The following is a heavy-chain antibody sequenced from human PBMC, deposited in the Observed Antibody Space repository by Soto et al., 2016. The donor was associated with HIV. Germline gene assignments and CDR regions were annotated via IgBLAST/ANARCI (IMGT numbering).Heavy chain of an antibody. CDR3: ARTPPYDY. J-gene: IGHJ4*02. V-gene: IGHV3-21*01. CDR2: VSRSGDDV. Sequence: EVQLVESGGGLVKPGGSLRLSCAASGFTFSRYTMHWVRQTPGKGLEWLSFVSRSGDDVDYADSVKGRFTISRDNARNLLYLQMSSLRDDDTAVYYCARTPPYDYWAREPWSPSPQ. CDR1: GFTFSRYT.